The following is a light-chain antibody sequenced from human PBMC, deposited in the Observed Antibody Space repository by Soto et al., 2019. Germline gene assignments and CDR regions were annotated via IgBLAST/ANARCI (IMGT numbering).Light chain of an antibody. CDR3: CSYAGSYILI. V-gene: IGLV2-11*01. Sequence: QSALTQPRSVSGSPGPSVTISCTGTSSDVGGYNYVSWYQQHPGKVPKLMIFDVSKRPSGVPDRFSGSKSGNTASLTISGLQAEDEADYHCCSYAGSYILIFGGGTKLTVL. CDR1: SSDVGGYNY. J-gene: IGLJ2*01. CDR2: DVS.